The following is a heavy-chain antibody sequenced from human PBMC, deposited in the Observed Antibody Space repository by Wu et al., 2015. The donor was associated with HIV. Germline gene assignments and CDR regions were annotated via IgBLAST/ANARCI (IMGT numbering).Heavy chain of an antibody. CDR3: ARDAGYCSSTSCHRDFDY. D-gene: IGHD2-2*01. V-gene: IGHV1-18*01. Sequence: QVQLVQSGAEVKKPGASVKVSCKASGYTFTSYGISWVRQAPGQGLEWMGWISAYNGNTNYAQKLQGRVTMTTDTSTGTAYMELRSLRSDDTAVYYCARDAGYCSSTSCHRDFDYWGQGTLVTVSS. J-gene: IGHJ4*02. CDR1: GYTFTSYG. CDR2: ISAYNGNT.